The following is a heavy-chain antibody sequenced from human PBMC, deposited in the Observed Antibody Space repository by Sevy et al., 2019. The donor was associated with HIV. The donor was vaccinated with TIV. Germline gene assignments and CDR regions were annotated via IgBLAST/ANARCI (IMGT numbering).Heavy chain of an antibody. J-gene: IGHJ6*02. CDR3: ARHHASYGVTGYYYYYGLDV. CDR1: GFTFTTYW. V-gene: IGHV5-51*01. D-gene: IGHD4-17*01. Sequence: GESLKISCKGSGFTFTTYWIGWVRQMPGKGLEWIGIIYPDDSDTRYSPSFQGQVTISVAKSISTAYLQWSTLKASDTARYYCARHHASYGVTGYYYYYGLDVWGQGTTVTVSS. CDR2: IYPDDSDT.